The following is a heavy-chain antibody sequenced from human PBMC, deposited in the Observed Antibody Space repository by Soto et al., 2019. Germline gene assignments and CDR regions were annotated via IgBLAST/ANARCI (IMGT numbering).Heavy chain of an antibody. CDR1: GGSISSGGYS. Sequence: QLQLQESGSGLVKPSQTLSRTCAVSGGSISSGGYSWSWIRQPPGKGLDWIGYIYQSGSTYYNPSLKSRVTISVDRSKNQFSLKLSSVTAADTAVYYCVRVPDYWGQGTLVTVSS. CDR2: IYQSGST. J-gene: IGHJ4*02. V-gene: IGHV4-30-2*01. CDR3: VRVPDY.